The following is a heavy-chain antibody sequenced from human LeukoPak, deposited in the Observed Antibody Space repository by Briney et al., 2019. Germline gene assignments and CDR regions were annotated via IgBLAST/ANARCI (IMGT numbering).Heavy chain of an antibody. V-gene: IGHV3-23*01. CDR3: ARGINSWYWDS. J-gene: IGHJ4*02. CDR1: GFTFNSYA. Sequence: GGSLRLSCAASGFTFNSYALSWVRQAPGKGLEWVSGISDSGGSTYYADSVKGRFTISRDNSKNTLYLQMNSLRVEDTAVYYCARGINSWYWDSWGQGTLVTVSS. CDR2: ISDSGGST. D-gene: IGHD6-13*01.